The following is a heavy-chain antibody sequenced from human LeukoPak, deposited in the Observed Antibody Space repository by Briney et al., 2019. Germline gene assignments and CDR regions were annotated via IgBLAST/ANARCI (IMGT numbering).Heavy chain of an antibody. Sequence: PGGSLRLSCAASGFTFSSYAMSWVRQAPGKGLEWVSVISGSGDTTNYADSVKGRFTISRDNSKNTLYLQMNSLRAEDTAVYYCAKDRGLCSSTSCYGFFFDYWGQGTLVTVSS. J-gene: IGHJ4*02. CDR1: GFTFSSYA. D-gene: IGHD2-2*01. CDR2: ISGSGDTT. CDR3: AKDRGLCSSTSCYGFFFDY. V-gene: IGHV3-23*01.